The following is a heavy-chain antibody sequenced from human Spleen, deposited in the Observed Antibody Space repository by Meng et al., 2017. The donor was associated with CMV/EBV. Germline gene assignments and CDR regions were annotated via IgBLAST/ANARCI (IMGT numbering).Heavy chain of an antibody. D-gene: IGHD3-16*01. CDR1: GFTFRSYG. J-gene: IGHJ4*02. Sequence: GGSLRLSCAASGFTFRSYGMHWVRQAPGKGLEWVAFIRHDGSNKFYGDSVKGRFTISRDNSKNTLYLQMNSLRAEETAIYYCAKDQLLFGGPNAYFDDWGQGTLVTVSS. V-gene: IGHV3-30*02. CDR2: IRHDGSNK. CDR3: AKDQLLFGGPNAYFDD.